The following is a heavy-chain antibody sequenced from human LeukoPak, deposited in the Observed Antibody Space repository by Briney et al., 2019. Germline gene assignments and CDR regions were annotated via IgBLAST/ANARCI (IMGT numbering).Heavy chain of an antibody. V-gene: IGHV3-15*01. CDR3: TVDTNTESQYY. CDR2: IKSKTDGGTT. Sequence: GGSLRLSCAGSGFTFSHAWMSWVRQGPGEGLEWVGRIKSKTDGGTTDYAAPVKGRFTISRDESANTLYLQMNSLKTEDTAVYYCTVDTNTESQYYWGQGTLVTVSS. J-gene: IGHJ4*02. CDR1: GFTFSHAW. D-gene: IGHD2-8*01.